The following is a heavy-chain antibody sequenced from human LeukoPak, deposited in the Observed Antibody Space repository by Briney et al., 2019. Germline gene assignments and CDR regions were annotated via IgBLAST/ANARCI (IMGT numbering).Heavy chain of an antibody. CDR1: GFTFSGFP. Sequence: GRSLRLSCAASGFTFSGFPLHWVRQAPGKGPEWVAVISYDGSTQYYADSLKGRFTISRDNSNNTLSLQMSSLRAEDTAIYYCVMGGRMNTIMISLVYWGGGAPVTVSS. V-gene: IGHV3-30*03. CDR2: ISYDGSTQ. CDR3: VMGGRMNTIMISLVY. J-gene: IGHJ4*02. D-gene: IGHD3/OR15-3a*01.